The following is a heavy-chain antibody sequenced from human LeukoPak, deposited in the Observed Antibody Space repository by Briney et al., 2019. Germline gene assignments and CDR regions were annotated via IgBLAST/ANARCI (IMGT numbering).Heavy chain of an antibody. CDR2: LYHTGST. CDR3: ARQADCALVEMATIMFDY. J-gene: IGHJ4*02. CDR1: GGSISTSSYY. D-gene: IGHD5-24*01. Sequence: PSETLSLICTVSGGSISTSSYYWGWIRQPPGKGLEWIGSLYHTGSTYYNPSLKSRVNISVDTSKNQFSLKLNSVTAADTAVYYCARQADCALVEMATIMFDYWGQGTLVTVSS. V-gene: IGHV4-39*01.